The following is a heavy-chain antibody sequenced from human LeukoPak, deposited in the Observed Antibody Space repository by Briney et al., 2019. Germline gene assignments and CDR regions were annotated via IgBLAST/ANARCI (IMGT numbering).Heavy chain of an antibody. CDR3: ASTSKYIGSGRDDSFDI. D-gene: IGHD3-10*01. V-gene: IGHV4-30-4*01. CDR2: ISYSGGT. J-gene: IGHJ3*02. CDR1: GGSISTGGYY. Sequence: SETLSLTCTVSGGSISTGGYYWSWIRQPPGKGLEWIGYISYSGGTYYNPSLKSRVTISVDTSKSQFSLRMSSVTAADTAVYYCASTSKYIGSGRDDSFDIWGQGTMVTVSS.